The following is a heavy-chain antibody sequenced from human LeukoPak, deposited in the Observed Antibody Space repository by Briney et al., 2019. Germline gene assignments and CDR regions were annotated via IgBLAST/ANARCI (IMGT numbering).Heavy chain of an antibody. Sequence: AGGSLRLSCAAPGFTSISYGRHWVRRAPGKGLEWVAVIWYGGSNKYYADSVKGRFTISRDNSKNTLYLQMNSLRAEDTAVYYCADYYMDVWGKGTTVTVSS. V-gene: IGHV3-33*01. CDR2: IWYGGSNK. J-gene: IGHJ6*03. CDR1: GFTSISYG. CDR3: ADYYMDV.